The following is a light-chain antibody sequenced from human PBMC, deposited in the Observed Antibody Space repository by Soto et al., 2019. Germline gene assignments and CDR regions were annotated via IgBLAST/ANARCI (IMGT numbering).Light chain of an antibody. Sequence: DIQMTQSPSTLSASVGDRVTITCRVSQSISSWLAWYQQKPGKAPKLLIYKASSLESGVPSRFSGSGSGTEFTLTISSLQPDDFATYYCQQYNSYSPETFGQGTKLEIK. V-gene: IGKV1-5*03. CDR1: QSISSW. CDR2: KAS. J-gene: IGKJ2*01. CDR3: QQYNSYSPET.